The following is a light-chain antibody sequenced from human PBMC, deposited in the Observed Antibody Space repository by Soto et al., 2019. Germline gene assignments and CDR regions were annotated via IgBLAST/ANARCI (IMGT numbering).Light chain of an antibody. V-gene: IGKV3-15*01. CDR1: QSVSSK. Sequence: EIVMTQSPATLSVSPGEGATLSCTASQSVSSKLAWYQQKPGQAPRVLIYGAFTRATGIPARFSGSGSGTEFTLTISSLQSEDFAVYYCLQYNDWPFTFGHGTKLEIK. CDR3: LQYNDWPFT. J-gene: IGKJ2*01. CDR2: GAF.